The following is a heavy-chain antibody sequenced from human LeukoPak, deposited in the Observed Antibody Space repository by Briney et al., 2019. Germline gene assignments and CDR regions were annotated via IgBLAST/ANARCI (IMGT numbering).Heavy chain of an antibody. J-gene: IGHJ4*02. V-gene: IGHV4-59*01. CDR1: GGSISSYY. CDR2: IYYSGST. CDR3: ARVRRDGYIQLDY. D-gene: IGHD5-24*01. Sequence: PSETLSLTCTVSGGSISSYYWSRIRQPPGKGLEWIGYIYYSGSTNYNPSLKSRVTISVDTSKNQFSLKLSSVTAADTAVYYCARVRRDGYIQLDYWGQGTLVTVSS.